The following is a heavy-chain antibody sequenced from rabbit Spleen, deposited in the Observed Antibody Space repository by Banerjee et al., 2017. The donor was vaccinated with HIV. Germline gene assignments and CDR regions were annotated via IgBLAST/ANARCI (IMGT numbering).Heavy chain of an antibody. CDR1: GVSFSGSSY. CDR2: IDTGSSGFT. V-gene: IGHV1S45*01. J-gene: IGHJ4*01. CDR3: AIDETDDAGWNFYL. Sequence: QEQLVESGGDLVKPGASLTLTCIASGVSFSGSSYMCWVRQAPGKGLEWIACIDTGSSGFTYFASWAKGRFTISKTSSTTVTLKMTSLTAADTATYFCAIDETDDAGWNFYLWGPGTLVTVS. D-gene: IGHD4-2*01.